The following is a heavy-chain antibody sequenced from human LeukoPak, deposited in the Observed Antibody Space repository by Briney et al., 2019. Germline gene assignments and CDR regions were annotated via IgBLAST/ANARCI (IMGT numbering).Heavy chain of an antibody. CDR3: ARSNYDILTGYAYGMDV. CDR1: GGTFSSYA. V-gene: IGHV1-69*01. D-gene: IGHD3-9*01. J-gene: IGHJ6*02. Sequence: SVKVSCKASGGTFSSYAISWVRQAPGQGLEWMGGIIPIFGTANYAQKFQGRVTITADESTSTAYMELSSLRSEDTAVYYCARSNYDILTGYAYGMDVWGQGTTVTVSS. CDR2: IIPIFGTA.